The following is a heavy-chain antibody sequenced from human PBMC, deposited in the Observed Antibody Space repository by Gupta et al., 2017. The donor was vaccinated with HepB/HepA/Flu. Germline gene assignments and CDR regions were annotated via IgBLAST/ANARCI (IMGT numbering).Heavy chain of an antibody. CDR1: GFSFTSSA. CDR2: MPYYGSKK. V-gene: IGHV3-30-3*01. CDR3: ARDKYDIWTGSAFDV. D-gene: IGHD3-9*01. J-gene: IGHJ3*01. Sequence: QVQLVESGGGVVQPGRSLRLSCVASGFSFTSSAMHWVRQAPGKGLEWVAVMPYYGSKKYHADSVKGRFTISRDNSKNTLYLQMDSLRTEDTAAYYCARDKYDIWTGSAFDVWGQGTTVTVSS.